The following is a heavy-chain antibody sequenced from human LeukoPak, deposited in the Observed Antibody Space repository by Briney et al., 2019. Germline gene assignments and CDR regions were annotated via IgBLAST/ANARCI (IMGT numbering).Heavy chain of an antibody. V-gene: IGHV3-48*02. CDR2: ISSSGTK. CDR3: AKLITPATTGGIDY. D-gene: IGHD1-26*01. Sequence: GGSLRLSCSASGFTVNSYNMNWGRQAPGKGLEWVSCISSSGTKYYADSVKGRFTTSRDNGKSSLFLEMNSLRDEDTAVYYCAKLITPATTGGIDYWGQGTLVTVSS. CDR1: GFTVNSYN. J-gene: IGHJ4*02.